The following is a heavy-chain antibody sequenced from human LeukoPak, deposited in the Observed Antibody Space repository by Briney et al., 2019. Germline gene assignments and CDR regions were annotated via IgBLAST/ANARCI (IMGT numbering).Heavy chain of an antibody. D-gene: IGHD6-13*01. Sequence: GGSLRLSCAASGFTFSSYAMSWVRQAPGKGLEWVSAISGSGGSTYYADSVKGRFTISRDNAKNSLYLQMNSLRAEDTAVYYCARDQGIAFDIWGQGTMVTVSS. CDR1: GFTFSSYA. J-gene: IGHJ3*02. V-gene: IGHV3-23*01. CDR2: ISGSGGST. CDR3: ARDQGIAFDI.